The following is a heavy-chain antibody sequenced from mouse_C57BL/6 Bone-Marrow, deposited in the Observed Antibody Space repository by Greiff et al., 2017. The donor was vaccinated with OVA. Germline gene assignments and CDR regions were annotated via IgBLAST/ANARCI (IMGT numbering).Heavy chain of an antibody. Sequence: EVQLVESGGGLVQPGGSLKLSCAASGFTFSDYGMAWVRQAPRKGPEWVAFISNLAYSSYSADTVTGRFTISRENAKNTLYLDMSSLRSEDTAMYYCARDDYDGGAWFAYWGQGTLVTVSA. D-gene: IGHD2-4*01. CDR1: GFTFSDYG. CDR3: ARDDYDGGAWFAY. CDR2: ISNLAYSS. J-gene: IGHJ3*01. V-gene: IGHV5-15*01.